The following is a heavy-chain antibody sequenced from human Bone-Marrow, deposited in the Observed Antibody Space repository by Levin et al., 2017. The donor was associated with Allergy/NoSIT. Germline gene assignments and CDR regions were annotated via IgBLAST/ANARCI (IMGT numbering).Heavy chain of an antibody. CDR2: ISYDGRNQ. Sequence: GGSLRLSCEVSGFNFRSHPMHWVRQAPGKGLQWVALISYDGRNQYYSDSVKGRFTISRDTSQNILYLQMDSLRTEDTAVYYCARDVSGYNRGYLDVWGRGTLLTVSS. D-gene: IGHD5-12*01. V-gene: IGHV3-30*04. CDR1: GFNFRSHP. CDR3: ARDVSGYNRGYLDV. J-gene: IGHJ4*02.